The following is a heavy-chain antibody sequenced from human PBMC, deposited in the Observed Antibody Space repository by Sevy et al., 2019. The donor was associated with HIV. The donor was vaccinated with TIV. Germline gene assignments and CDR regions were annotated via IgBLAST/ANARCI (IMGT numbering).Heavy chain of an antibody. CDR1: GGSISSYY. CDR2: IYYSGST. V-gene: IGHV4-59*01. Sequence: SETLSLTCTVSGGSISSYYWSWIRQPPGKGLEWIGYIYYSGSTNYNPSLKSRVPISVDPSKNQCSLKLSSVTAADAAVYYCARVRSGSYGLDYWGQGTLVTVSS. D-gene: IGHD1-26*01. J-gene: IGHJ4*02. CDR3: ARVRSGSYGLDY.